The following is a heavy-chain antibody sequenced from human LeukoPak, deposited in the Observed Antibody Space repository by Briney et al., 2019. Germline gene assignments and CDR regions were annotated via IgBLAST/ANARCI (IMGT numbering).Heavy chain of an antibody. CDR1: GGSISSYY. Sequence: KPSETLSLTCTVSGGSISSYYWSWIRQPPGKGLEWIGYIYYSGSTNYNPSLKSRVTISVDTSKNQFSLKLSSVTAADTAVYYCARTMVRGVIKGYFDYWGQGTLVTVSS. CDR2: IYYSGST. J-gene: IGHJ4*02. CDR3: ARTMVRGVIKGYFDY. D-gene: IGHD3-10*01. V-gene: IGHV4-59*01.